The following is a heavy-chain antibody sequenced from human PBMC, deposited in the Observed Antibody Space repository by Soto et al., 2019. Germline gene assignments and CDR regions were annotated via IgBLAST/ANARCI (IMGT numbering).Heavy chain of an antibody. CDR2: IIPIFGTA. CDR3: ARGPEYCSSTSCPNYYYGMDV. D-gene: IGHD2-2*01. J-gene: IGHJ6*02. Sequence: QVQLVQSGAEVKKPGSSVKVSCKASGGTFSSYAISWVRQAPGQGLEWMGGIIPIFGTANYAQKFQGRVTITADESTSTAYMELSSLRSEDTAVYYCARGPEYCSSTSCPNYYYGMDVWGQGTTVTVSS. V-gene: IGHV1-69*01. CDR1: GGTFSSYA.